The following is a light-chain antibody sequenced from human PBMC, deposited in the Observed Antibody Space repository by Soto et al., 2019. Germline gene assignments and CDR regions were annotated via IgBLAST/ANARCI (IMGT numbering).Light chain of an antibody. J-gene: IGKJ4*01. Sequence: DIALTQSPCFLYASVGDRVTITCRASQGISNNLAWYQRKPGKAPKLLIYTASTLQSGVPSRLSGSGSGTEFTLPISSLQAEDFATYNCQQRNSYPLTFGGGTKVDIK. CDR1: QGISNN. V-gene: IGKV1-9*01. CDR2: TAS. CDR3: QQRNSYPLT.